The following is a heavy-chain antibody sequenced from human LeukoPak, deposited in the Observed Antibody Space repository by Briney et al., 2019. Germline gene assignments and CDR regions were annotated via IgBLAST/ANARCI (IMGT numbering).Heavy chain of an antibody. CDR2: MNPNSGNT. J-gene: IGHJ4*02. Sequence: ASVKVSCKASGYTFTSYGISWVRQATGQGLEWMGWMNPNSGNTGYAQKFQGRVTMTRNTSISTAYMELSSLRSEDTAVYYCARVGYYYDSSGYYLGYWGQGTLVTVSS. D-gene: IGHD3-22*01. CDR1: GYTFTSYG. CDR3: ARVGYYYDSSGYYLGY. V-gene: IGHV1-8*02.